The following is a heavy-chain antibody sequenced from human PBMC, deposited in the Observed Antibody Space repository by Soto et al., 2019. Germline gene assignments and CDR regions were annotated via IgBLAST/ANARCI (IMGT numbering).Heavy chain of an antibody. CDR1: GGTFSSYA. CDR2: IIPIFGTA. V-gene: IGHV1-69*13. D-gene: IGHD6-13*01. Sequence: SVKVSCKASGGTFSSYAISWVRQAPGQGLEWMGGIIPIFGTANYAQKFQGRVTITADESTSTAYMELSSLRSEDTAVYYCARGKKTAAAGTYYYYYYGMDVWGQGTTVTVSS. CDR3: ARGKKTAAAGTYYYYYYGMDV. J-gene: IGHJ6*02.